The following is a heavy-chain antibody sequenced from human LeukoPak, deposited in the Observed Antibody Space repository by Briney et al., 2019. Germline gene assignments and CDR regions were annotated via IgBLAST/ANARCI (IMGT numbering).Heavy chain of an antibody. Sequence: QTGGSLRLSCAASRFSFSAYPMGWVRRAPGRGLEWVSGISAGGDLTFHADPVKGRFTISRDNAKNSLYLQMNSLRVEDTAVYYCTRDLMDYDVSTGLHHYYMDVWGQGTTVTVSS. J-gene: IGHJ6*02. CDR2: ISAGGDLT. CDR1: RFSFSAYP. CDR3: TRDLMDYDVSTGLHHYYMDV. V-gene: IGHV3-23*01. D-gene: IGHD3-9*01.